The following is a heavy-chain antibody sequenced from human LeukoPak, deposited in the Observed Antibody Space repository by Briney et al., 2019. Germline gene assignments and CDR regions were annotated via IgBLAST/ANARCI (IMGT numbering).Heavy chain of an antibody. V-gene: IGHV1-18*01. J-gene: IGHJ4*02. CDR3: ARDSPYQLPHY. CDR2: ISAYNGNT. CDR1: GGTFSSYA. D-gene: IGHD2-2*01. Sequence: ASVKVSCKASGGTFSSYAISWVRQAPGQGLEWMGWISAYNGNTNYAQKLQGRVTMTTDTSTSTAYMELRSLRSDDTAVYYCARDSPYQLPHYWGQGTLVTVSS.